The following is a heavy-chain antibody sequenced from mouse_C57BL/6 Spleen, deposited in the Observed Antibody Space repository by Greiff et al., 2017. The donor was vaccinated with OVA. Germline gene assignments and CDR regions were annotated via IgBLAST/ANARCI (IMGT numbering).Heavy chain of an antibody. CDR1: GYSITSGYY. D-gene: IGHD2-4*01. CDR3: ARDHYDYGYWYFDV. CDR2: ISYDGSN. Sequence: EVQLQQSGPGLVKPSQSLSLTCSVTGYSITSGYYWNWIRQFPGNKLEWMGYISYDGSNNYNPSLKNRISITRDTSKNQFFLKLNSVTTEDTATYYCARDHYDYGYWYFDVWGTGTTVTVSS. V-gene: IGHV3-6*01. J-gene: IGHJ1*03.